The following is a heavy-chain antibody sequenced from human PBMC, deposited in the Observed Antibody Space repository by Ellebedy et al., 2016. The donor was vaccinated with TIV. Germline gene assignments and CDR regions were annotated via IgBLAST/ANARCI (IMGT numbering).Heavy chain of an antibody. CDR2: IYHSGST. CDR3: ARTDLRYGMDV. V-gene: IGHV4-38-2*02. Sequence: GSLRLXXIVSGYSIRSGYYWGWIRQPPGKGLEWIANIYHSGSTYYNPSLRSRVTISADTFKNQISLKLRSVTAADTALYYCARTDLRYGMDVWGHGTTVTVSS. CDR1: GYSIRSGYY. D-gene: IGHD3/OR15-3a*01. J-gene: IGHJ6*02.